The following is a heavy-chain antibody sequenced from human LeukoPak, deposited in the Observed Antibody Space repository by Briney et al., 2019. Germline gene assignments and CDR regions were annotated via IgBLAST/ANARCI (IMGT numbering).Heavy chain of an antibody. Sequence: SETLSLTCTVSGGSIDSYYWNWIRQPPGKGLEWIGYIYYSGSTNYNPSLNSRVTISLDTSKNQFSLRLNSVAAADTAVYYCARSVYGDEYDFWGQGTLVTVSS. J-gene: IGHJ4*02. CDR3: ARSVYGDEYDF. CDR1: GGSIDSYY. D-gene: IGHD4-17*01. CDR2: IYYSGST. V-gene: IGHV4-59*01.